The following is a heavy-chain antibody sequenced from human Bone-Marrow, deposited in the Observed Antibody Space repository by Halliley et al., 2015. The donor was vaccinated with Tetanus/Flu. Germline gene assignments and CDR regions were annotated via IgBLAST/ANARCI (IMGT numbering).Heavy chain of an antibody. D-gene: IGHD3-10*01. CDR1: GFTFSNYV. Sequence: SLRLSCAASGFTFSNYVMHWARQAPGKGLEWVAGIWSDGSDKYYVDSVKGRFTISRDNSKNTLYLQMNSLRAEDTAVYYCARDRSFNDAFDIWGQGTRVTVSS. J-gene: IGHJ3*02. CDR3: ARDRSFNDAFDI. CDR2: IWSDGSDK. V-gene: IGHV3-33*01.